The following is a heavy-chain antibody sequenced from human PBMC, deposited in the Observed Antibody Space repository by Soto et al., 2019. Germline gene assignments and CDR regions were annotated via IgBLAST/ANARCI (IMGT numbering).Heavy chain of an antibody. J-gene: IGHJ5*02. CDR2: SYYTGNT. V-gene: IGHV4-30-4*08. CDR1: GGSISGSDYY. CDR3: VRALGPGAYVGWLDP. D-gene: IGHD4-17*01. Sequence: QLQLQESGPGLVKPSKTLVLTCTVSGGSISGSDYYWSWIRQPPGKGLEWTGYSYYTGNTYYNPSLKHRVTKSGDTSETQLSLKLSSVTAPDTAVYYSVRALGPGAYVGWLDPWGQGTLGTISS.